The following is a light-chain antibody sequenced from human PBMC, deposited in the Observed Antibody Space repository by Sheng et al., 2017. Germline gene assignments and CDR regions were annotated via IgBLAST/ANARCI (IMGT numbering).Light chain of an antibody. Sequence: DIQMTHSPSSLSASVGDRVIITCRASQSIRHYLHWYQQKPGKAPKLLIYGASSLRSGVPSRFSGSGSGTDFTLTISNLQPEDFATYFCQQTYNTPWTFGQATKVEIK. CDR2: GAS. CDR3: QQTYNTPWT. V-gene: IGKV1-39*01. CDR1: QSIRHY. J-gene: IGKJ1*01.